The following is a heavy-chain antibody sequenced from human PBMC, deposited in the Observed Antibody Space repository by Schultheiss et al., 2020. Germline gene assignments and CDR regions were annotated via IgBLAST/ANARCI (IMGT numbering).Heavy chain of an antibody. CDR1: GGSFSGYY. D-gene: IGHD2-2*01. Sequence: SETLSLTCAVYGGSFSGYYWSWIRQPPGKGLEWIGEINHSGSTNYNPSLKSRVTISVDTSKNQFSLKLSSVTAADTAVYYCARRLYLSGYYGMDVWGQGTTVTVSS. J-gene: IGHJ6*02. CDR3: ARRLYLSGYYGMDV. CDR2: INHSGST. V-gene: IGHV4-34*01.